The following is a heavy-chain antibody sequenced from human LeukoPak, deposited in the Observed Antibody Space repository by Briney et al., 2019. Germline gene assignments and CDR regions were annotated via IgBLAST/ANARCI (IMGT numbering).Heavy chain of an antibody. CDR3: ARNSDILTESYGAFDM. D-gene: IGHD3-9*01. V-gene: IGHV3-53*01. Sequence: GGSLRLSCALSGFTVTDYYMSWVRQAPGKGLEWVSVVYMAGSTYYAHSVRGRFTVSRDTSKNTVYLQMNCLRVEDTAVYYCARNSDILTESYGAFDMWGQGTMVTVSS. CDR1: GFTVTDYY. CDR2: VYMAGST. J-gene: IGHJ3*02.